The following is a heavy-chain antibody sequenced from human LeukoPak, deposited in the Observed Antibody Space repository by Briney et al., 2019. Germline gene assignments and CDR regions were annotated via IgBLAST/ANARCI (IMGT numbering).Heavy chain of an antibody. CDR2: ILTNGNT. CDR3: ARSSLWFGESYYFDY. CDR1: GGSINGYF. J-gene: IGHJ4*02. D-gene: IGHD3-10*01. V-gene: IGHV4-4*07. Sequence: SETLSLTCTVSGGSINGYFWSWMRQPAGKGLEWIGRILTNGNTDYNPSLNSRVTMSMDTSRNQFSLKLSSVTAADTAVYYCARSSLWFGESYYFDYWGQGTLVTVSS.